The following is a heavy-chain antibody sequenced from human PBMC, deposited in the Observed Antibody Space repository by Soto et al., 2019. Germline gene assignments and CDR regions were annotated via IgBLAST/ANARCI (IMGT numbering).Heavy chain of an antibody. D-gene: IGHD1-7*01. Sequence: SQTLSLTCAISGDSVSSNSAAWNWIRQSPSRGLEWLGRTYYRSRWYNDYAVSVKSRITINPDTSKSQFSLHLNSVTPEDTAVYYCAGTTSLQSYYMDVWGKGTTVTVSS. CDR3: AGTTSLQSYYMDV. CDR2: TYYRSRWYN. CDR1: GDSVSSNSAA. J-gene: IGHJ6*03. V-gene: IGHV6-1*01.